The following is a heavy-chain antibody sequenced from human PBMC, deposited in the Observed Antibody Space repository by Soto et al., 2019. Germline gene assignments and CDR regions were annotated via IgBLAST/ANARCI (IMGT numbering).Heavy chain of an antibody. CDR3: ARKQQGFKIGWAWALDI. V-gene: IGHV1-3*01. D-gene: IGHD6-13*01. Sequence: QVQLVQSGAEVKKPGASVKVSCRASGYTFTTYTLLWVRQAPGQRLEWMAWINPGNGDTKYSQNFQGGVTATRDTSASTAYREKSSLRSEDTSTYYCARKQQGFKIGWAWALDIWGHGTMVTVSS. CDR1: GYTFTTYT. CDR2: INPGNGDT. J-gene: IGHJ3*02.